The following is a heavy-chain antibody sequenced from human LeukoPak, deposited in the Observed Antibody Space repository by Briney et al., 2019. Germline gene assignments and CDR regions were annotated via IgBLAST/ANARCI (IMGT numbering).Heavy chain of an antibody. D-gene: IGHD1-26*01. V-gene: IGHV3-23*01. CDR1: GFTFSTYA. CDR3: AMWPEGATPKFHF. J-gene: IGHJ4*02. Sequence: GGSLRLSCAASGFTFSTYAMSWVRQSPGGGLEWVSTISGSGGRTYYPDSVRGRFTISRDNSRDTLHLQMDSLRAEDTATYYCAMWPEGATPKFHFWGQGTLVTVSS. CDR2: ISGSGGRT.